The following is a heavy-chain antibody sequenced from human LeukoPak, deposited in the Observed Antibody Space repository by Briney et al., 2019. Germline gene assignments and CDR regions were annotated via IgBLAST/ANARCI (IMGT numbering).Heavy chain of an antibody. J-gene: IGHJ4*02. D-gene: IGHD2/OR15-2a*01. CDR1: GFTFSSYW. Sequence: GGSLRLSCAASGFTFSSYWMSWVRQAPGKGLEWVSYISSSSGIIYYADSVKGRFTISRDNAKNSLFLQMNSLRAEDTAVYYCVRDNLKYSTYWGQGTLVTVSS. V-gene: IGHV3-48*01. CDR2: ISSSSGII. CDR3: VRDNLKYSTY.